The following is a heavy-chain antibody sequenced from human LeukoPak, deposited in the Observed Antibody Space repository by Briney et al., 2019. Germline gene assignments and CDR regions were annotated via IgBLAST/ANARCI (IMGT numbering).Heavy chain of an antibody. Sequence: PGGSLRLSCEASGFHFSKYDMSWVRQAPGKGLEWVSYISSSGSTIYYADSVKGRFTISRDNAKNSLYLQMNSLRAEDTAVYYCAELGITMIGGVWGKGTTVTISS. V-gene: IGHV3-48*03. CDR2: ISSSGSTI. CDR3: AELGITMIGGV. CDR1: GFHFSKYD. D-gene: IGHD3-10*02. J-gene: IGHJ6*04.